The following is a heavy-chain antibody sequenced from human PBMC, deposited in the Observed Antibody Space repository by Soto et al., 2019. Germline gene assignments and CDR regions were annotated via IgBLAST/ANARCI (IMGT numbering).Heavy chain of an antibody. CDR1: GGSISSSNW. CDR2: IYHSGST. V-gene: IGHV4-4*02. Sequence: QVQLQESGPGLVKPSGTLSLTCAVSGGSISSSNWWSWVRQPPGKGLEWIGEIYHSGSTNYNPSLKSRVTISVDKSKNQFALKLSAVTAADTAVYYCARGGRDGYSKDAFDIWGQGTMVTVSS. J-gene: IGHJ3*02. CDR3: ARGGRDGYSKDAFDI. D-gene: IGHD4-4*01.